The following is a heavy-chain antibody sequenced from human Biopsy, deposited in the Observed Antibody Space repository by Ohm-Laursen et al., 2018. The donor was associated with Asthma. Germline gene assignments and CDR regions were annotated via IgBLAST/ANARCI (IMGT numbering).Heavy chain of an antibody. J-gene: IGHJ4*02. CDR2: ISAYNGNT. V-gene: IGHV1-18*01. Sequence: SVKVSCKAHGDILSSFGIKWVRKAPGQGLEWMGWISAYNGNTNYAQKLQGRVTMTTDTSPSTAYMELRSLRSDDTAVYYCARDGPVGAHLDYWGQGTLVTVSS. CDR1: GDILSSFG. D-gene: IGHD1-26*01. CDR3: ARDGPVGAHLDY.